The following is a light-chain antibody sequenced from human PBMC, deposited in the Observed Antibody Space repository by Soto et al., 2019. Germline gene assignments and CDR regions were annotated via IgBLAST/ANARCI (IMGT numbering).Light chain of an antibody. V-gene: IGKV3-11*01. CDR1: QSVSSY. CDR2: DAS. CDR3: HHYGSSMWT. J-gene: IGKJ1*01. Sequence: GVSQSPATLSLSPGERATLSCRASQSVSSYLAWYQHKPGQAPRLLIYDASNRATGIPARFSGSGSGKDLSGSVSGKDFSLNISRVEPEDSAVYYCHHYGSSMWTFGQGTKVDIK.